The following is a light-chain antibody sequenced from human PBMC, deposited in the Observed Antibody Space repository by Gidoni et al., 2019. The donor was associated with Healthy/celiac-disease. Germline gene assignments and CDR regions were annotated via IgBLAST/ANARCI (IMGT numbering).Light chain of an antibody. Sequence: DSQMAQSPSSLSASVGDRVTITCRASQSMSSYLNWYQQKPGNAPKLLIYAASSLQSGVPSRFSGSGSGTDFPLTISILQPEDFATYYCQHSYSTSTFGPGTKVDIK. V-gene: IGKV1-39*01. CDR2: AAS. J-gene: IGKJ3*01. CDR3: QHSYSTST. CDR1: QSMSSY.